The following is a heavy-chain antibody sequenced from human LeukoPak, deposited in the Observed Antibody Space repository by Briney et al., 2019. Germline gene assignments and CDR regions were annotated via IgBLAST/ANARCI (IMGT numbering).Heavy chain of an antibody. CDR2: INHSGST. J-gene: IGHJ4*02. D-gene: IGHD3-22*01. Sequence: SQTLSLTRAVYGGSFSGYYWSWIRQPPGKGLEWIGEINHSGSTNYNPSLKSRVTISVDTSKNQFSLKLSSVTAADTAVYYCARAGPYYYDSSGYYSDYWGQGTLVTVSS. CDR3: ARAGPYYYDSSGYYSDY. V-gene: IGHV4-34*01. CDR1: GGSFSGYY.